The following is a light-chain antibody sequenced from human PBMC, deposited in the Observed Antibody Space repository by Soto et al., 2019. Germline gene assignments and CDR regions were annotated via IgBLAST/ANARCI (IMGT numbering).Light chain of an antibody. V-gene: IGKV3-20*01. J-gene: IGKJ1*01. Sequence: EIVLTQSPGTLSLSPGERATLSCRASQSVSSSYLAWYQQKPGQAPRLLIYGASSRATGIPDRFSGSGSGTDFTLTISRLETEDFAVYYCQQYASSPVTFGQGTKVEI. CDR2: GAS. CDR3: QQYASSPVT. CDR1: QSVSSSY.